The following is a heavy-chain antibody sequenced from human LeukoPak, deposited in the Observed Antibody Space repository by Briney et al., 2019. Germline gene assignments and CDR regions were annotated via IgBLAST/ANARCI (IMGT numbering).Heavy chain of an antibody. J-gene: IGHJ4*02. CDR2: IYHSGTT. V-gene: IGHV4-4*02. D-gene: IGHD3-9*01. CDR3: ARVRYSDVLTGYYGDGYFDY. CDR1: GAFITNSHW. Sequence: SETLSLTCAVSGAFITNSHWWSWTRQPPGERLEWIGEIYHSGTTNYNPSLQSRVTMSVDTSKNQFSLKLSSVTAADTAVYYCARVRYSDVLTGYYGDGYFDYWGQGTLVTVSS.